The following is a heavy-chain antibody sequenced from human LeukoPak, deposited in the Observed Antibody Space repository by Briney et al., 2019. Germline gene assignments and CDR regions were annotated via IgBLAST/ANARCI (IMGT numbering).Heavy chain of an antibody. V-gene: IGHV3-23*01. CDR1: GFTFNIYA. Sequence: PGGSLRLSCAASGFTFNIYAMSWVRQAPGKGLEWVSTIRGSDGYTYYADSVKGRFTISRDNSKNTLYLQMNSLRAEDTAVYYCAKGRLDLNLVLDYWGQGTLVTVSS. CDR2: IRGSDGYT. CDR3: AKGRLDLNLVLDY. J-gene: IGHJ4*02. D-gene: IGHD2-8*02.